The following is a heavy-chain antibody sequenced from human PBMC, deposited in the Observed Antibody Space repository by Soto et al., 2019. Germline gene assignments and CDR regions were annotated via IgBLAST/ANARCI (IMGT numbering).Heavy chain of an antibody. CDR2: ISGSGGST. Sequence: GGSLRLSCAASGFTFSSYAMSWVRQAPGKGLEWVSAISGSGGSTYYADSVKGRFTISRDNSKNTLYLQMNSLRAEDTAVYYCAKSYPHYYDSSGFFDYWGQGTLVTVSS. J-gene: IGHJ4*02. D-gene: IGHD3-22*01. CDR1: GFTFSSYA. V-gene: IGHV3-23*01. CDR3: AKSYPHYYDSSGFFDY.